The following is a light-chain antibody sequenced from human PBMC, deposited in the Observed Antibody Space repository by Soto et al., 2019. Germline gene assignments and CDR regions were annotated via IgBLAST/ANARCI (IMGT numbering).Light chain of an antibody. J-gene: IGLJ1*01. CDR1: SSDVGGYNY. CDR2: DVS. V-gene: IGLV2-14*03. CDR3: SSYTSSSTYV. Sequence: QSVLTQPASVSGAPGQSIAIPCTGNSSDVGGYNYVSWYQQHPGKAPKLIIYDVSNRPSGVSNRFSGSKSGNTASLTISGLQAEDEAGYYCSSYTSSSTYVFGTGTKVTVL.